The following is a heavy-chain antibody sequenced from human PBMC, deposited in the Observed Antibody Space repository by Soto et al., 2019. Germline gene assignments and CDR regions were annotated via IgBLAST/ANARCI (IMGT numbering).Heavy chain of an antibody. CDR1: GGSFSGYY. Sequence: SETLSLTCAVYGGSFSGYYWRWIRQPPGKGLEWIGEINHSGSTNYNPSLKSRVTTSVDTSKNQFSLKLSSVTAADTAVYYCARVVAAAVAKFDYWGQGTLVTVSS. V-gene: IGHV4-34*01. CDR2: INHSGST. CDR3: ARVVAAAVAKFDY. D-gene: IGHD6-13*01. J-gene: IGHJ4*02.